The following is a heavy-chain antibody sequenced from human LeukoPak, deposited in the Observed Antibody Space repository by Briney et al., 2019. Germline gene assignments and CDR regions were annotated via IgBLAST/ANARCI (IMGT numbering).Heavy chain of an antibody. D-gene: IGHD3-3*01. V-gene: IGHV1-18*01. CDR2: ISVYNGNT. CDR3: ARTSGSGTYYDFWSGYSYNWFDP. Sequence: ASVKVSCKASGYTFTSYGISWVRQAPGQGLEWMGWISVYNGNTNYAQKLQGRVTMTTDTSTSTAYMELRSLRSDDTAVYYCARTSGSGTYYDFWSGYSYNWFDPWGQGTLVTVSS. CDR1: GYTFTSYG. J-gene: IGHJ5*02.